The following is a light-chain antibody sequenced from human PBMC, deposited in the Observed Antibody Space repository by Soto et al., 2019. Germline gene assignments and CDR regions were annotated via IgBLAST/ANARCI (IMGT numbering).Light chain of an antibody. CDR1: QSVSSN. Sequence: IVMTQSPATLSVSPGERATLSCRARQSVSSNLAWYQQKPGQPPRLLIYGAYTRATGITARFSGSGSETDFTLTISSLQSEDFAVYYCQPYNTWPLTVGEGTKVDIK. CDR2: GAY. V-gene: IGKV3-15*01. J-gene: IGKJ4*01. CDR3: QPYNTWPLT.